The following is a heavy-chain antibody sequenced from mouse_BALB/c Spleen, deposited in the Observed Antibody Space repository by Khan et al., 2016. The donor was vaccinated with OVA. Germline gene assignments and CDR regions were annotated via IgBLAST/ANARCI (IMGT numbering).Heavy chain of an antibody. D-gene: IGHD2-14*01. Sequence: VQLQQSGAELGRPGSSVKLSCKTSGFTFTSYGIKWVKQRPGQGLEWIGYIYPGNGYTVYNEKFQGKATMTSDTSASTAYMQIRSLTSEDSAIYFCASAYYRNYFDYWGPGTTLTVSS. CDR2: IYPGNGYT. CDR3: ASAYYRNYFDY. V-gene: IGHV1S134*01. CDR1: GFTFTSYG. J-gene: IGHJ2*01.